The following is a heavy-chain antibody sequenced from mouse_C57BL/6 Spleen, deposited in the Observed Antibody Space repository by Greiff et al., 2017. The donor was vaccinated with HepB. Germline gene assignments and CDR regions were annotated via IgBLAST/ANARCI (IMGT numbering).Heavy chain of an antibody. J-gene: IGHJ4*01. CDR3: ARSGYSKGYYAMDY. D-gene: IGHD2-5*01. V-gene: IGHV1-52*01. CDR2: IDPSDSET. Sequence: QVQLQQPGAELVRPGSSVKLSCKASGYTFTSYWMHWVKQRPIQGLEWIGNIDPSDSETHYNQKFKDKATLTVDKSSSTAYMQLSSLTSEDSAVYYCARSGYSKGYYAMDYWGQGTSVTVSS. CDR1: GYTFTSYW.